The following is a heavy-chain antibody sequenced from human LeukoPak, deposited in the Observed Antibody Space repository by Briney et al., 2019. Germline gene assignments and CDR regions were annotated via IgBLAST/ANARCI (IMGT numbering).Heavy chain of an antibody. D-gene: IGHD3-22*01. CDR2: ISSSSSYI. CDR1: EFTFSSYS. CDR3: ARDRGYYDSSGYYSSDYYYYMDV. V-gene: IGHV3-21*01. Sequence: GGSLRLSCAASEFTFSSYSMNWVRQAPGKGLEWVSSISSSSSYIYYADSVKGRFTISRDNAKNSLYLQMNSLRAEDTAVYYCARDRGYYDSSGYYSSDYYYYMDVWGKGTTVTVSS. J-gene: IGHJ6*03.